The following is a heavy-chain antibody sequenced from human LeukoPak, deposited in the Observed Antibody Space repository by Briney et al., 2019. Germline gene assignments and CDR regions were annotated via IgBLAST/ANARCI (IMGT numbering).Heavy chain of an antibody. CDR2: ISGSGGST. V-gene: IGHV3-23*01. CDR3: AKGEQLVQFPFDY. CDR1: GFTFSSYA. D-gene: IGHD6-13*01. J-gene: IGHJ4*02. Sequence: GGSLRLSCAASGFTFSSYAMSWVRQAPGKGREWVAAISGSGGSTYYADSVKGRFTISRDNSKHTLYLQMNSLRAEDTAVYYCAKGEQLVQFPFDYWGQGTLVTVSS.